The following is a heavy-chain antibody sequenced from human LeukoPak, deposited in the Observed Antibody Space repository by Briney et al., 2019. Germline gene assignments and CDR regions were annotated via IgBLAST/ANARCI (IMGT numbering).Heavy chain of an antibody. D-gene: IGHD3-16*02. V-gene: IGHV4-34*01. CDR3: ASVYPSGYYFDY. CDR1: GGSFSGYY. CDR2: INHSGST. Sequence: SETLSLTCAVYGGSFSGYYWSWIRQPPGKGLEWIGEINHSGSTNYNPSLKSRVTISVDTSKNQFSLNMSSVTAADTAVYYCASVYPSGYYFDYWGQGTLVTVSS. J-gene: IGHJ4*02.